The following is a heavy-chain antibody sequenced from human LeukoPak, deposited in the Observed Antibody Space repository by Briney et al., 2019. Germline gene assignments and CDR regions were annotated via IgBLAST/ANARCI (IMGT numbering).Heavy chain of an antibody. Sequence: PSETLSLTCTVSGGSISSSSYYWGWIRQPPGKGLEWIGYIYYSGSTNYNPSLKSRVTISVDTSKNQFSLRLSSVTAADTAVYYCARDFGPYCGGACFPFDYWGQGTLVTVSS. CDR2: IYYSGST. J-gene: IGHJ4*02. D-gene: IGHD2-21*02. CDR1: GGSISSSSYY. CDR3: ARDFGPYCGGACFPFDY. V-gene: IGHV4-61*05.